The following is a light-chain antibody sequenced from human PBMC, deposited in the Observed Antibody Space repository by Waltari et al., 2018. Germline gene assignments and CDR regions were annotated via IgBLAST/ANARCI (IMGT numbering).Light chain of an antibody. CDR1: VLANKY. V-gene: IGLV3-27*01. J-gene: IGLJ3*02. CDR3: YSAADNDLGV. Sequence: SFELTQTSSLSVSPGQTVRITCSGDVLANKYARWYQQKPGQAHILIISKDTERPSGIPERFSGSSSGTTVTLTISGAQVEDEADYYCYSAADNDLGVFGGGTKLTVL. CDR2: KDT.